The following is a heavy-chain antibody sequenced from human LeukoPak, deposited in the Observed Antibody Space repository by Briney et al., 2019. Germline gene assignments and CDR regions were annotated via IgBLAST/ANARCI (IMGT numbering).Heavy chain of an antibody. D-gene: IGHD2-21*02. J-gene: IGHJ4*02. Sequence: SETLSLTCAVYGGSFSGYYWSWIRQPPGKGLEWIGYIYHSGSTYYNPSLKSRVTISVDRSKNQFSLKLSSVTAADTAVYYCARRLVVVTASGYFDYWGQGTLVTVSS. CDR2: IYHSGST. CDR1: GGSFSGYY. V-gene: IGHV4-34*01. CDR3: ARRLVVVTASGYFDY.